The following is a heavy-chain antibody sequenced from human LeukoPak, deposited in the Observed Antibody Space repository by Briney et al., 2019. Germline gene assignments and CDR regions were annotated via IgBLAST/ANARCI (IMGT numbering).Heavy chain of an antibody. CDR3: ARGPRDTAMVTG. D-gene: IGHD5-18*01. V-gene: IGHV1-69*13. J-gene: IGHJ4*02. CDR2: IIPIFGTA. CDR1: GGTFSSYA. Sequence: ASVKVSCKASGGTFSSYAISWVRQAPGQGLEWMGGIIPIFGTANYAQKFQGRVTITADESTSTAYMELSGLRSEDTAVYYCARGPRDTAMVTGWGQGTLVTVSS.